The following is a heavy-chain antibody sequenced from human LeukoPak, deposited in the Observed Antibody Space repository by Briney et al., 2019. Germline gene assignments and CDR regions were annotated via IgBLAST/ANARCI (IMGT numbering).Heavy chain of an antibody. J-gene: IGHJ4*02. CDR1: GFTFSSYA. Sequence: GGSLRLSCAASGFTFSSYAMSWVRQAPGKGLEWVAVRSYDGSNKDYADSVKGRFTISRDNSKNTVYLQMNSLRAEDTAVYFCARESPISRRSLDYWGQGTLVTVSS. CDR3: ARESPISRRSLDY. CDR2: RSYDGSNK. V-gene: IGHV3-30*03. D-gene: IGHD3-3*02.